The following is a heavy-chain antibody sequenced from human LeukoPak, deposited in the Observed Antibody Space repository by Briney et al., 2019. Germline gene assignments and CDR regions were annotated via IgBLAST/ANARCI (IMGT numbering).Heavy chain of an antibody. Sequence: GGSLRLSCAASGFTFDDYAMHWVRQAPGKGLEWVSGISWNSGSIGYADSVKGRFTISRDNAKNSLYLQMNSLRAEGTALYYCVKGPYYYDSSGYYNLDYWGQGTLVTVSS. V-gene: IGHV3-9*01. CDR3: VKGPYYYDSSGYYNLDY. D-gene: IGHD3-22*01. J-gene: IGHJ4*02. CDR1: GFTFDDYA. CDR2: ISWNSGSI.